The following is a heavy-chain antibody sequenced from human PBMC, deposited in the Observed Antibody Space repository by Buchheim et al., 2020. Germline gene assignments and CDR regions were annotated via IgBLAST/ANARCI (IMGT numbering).Heavy chain of an antibody. CDR1: GGSISSSSYY. J-gene: IGHJ4*02. CDR2: IYYSGST. V-gene: IGHV4-39*01. D-gene: IGHD3-10*01. CDR3: ARLKSIDYYGSGSYTDY. Sequence: QLQLQESGPGLVKPSETLYLTCTVSGGSISSSSYYWGWIRQPPGKGLEWIGSIYYSGSTYYNPSLKSRVTISVYASKNLFSLQLSSVTAADTAVYYCARLKSIDYYGSGSYTDYWGQGTL.